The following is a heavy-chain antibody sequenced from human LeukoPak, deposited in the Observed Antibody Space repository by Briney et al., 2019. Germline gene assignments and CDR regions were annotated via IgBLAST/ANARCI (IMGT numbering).Heavy chain of an antibody. J-gene: IGHJ4*02. CDR2: IYTSGST. D-gene: IGHD3-22*01. Sequence: SETLSLTCTVSGGSISSGSYYWSWIRQPAGKELEWIGRIYTSGSTNYNPSLKSRVTISVDTSKNQFSLKLSSVTAADTAVYYCARGPSGYHFDYWGQGTLVTVSS. V-gene: IGHV4-61*02. CDR3: ARGPSGYHFDY. CDR1: GGSISSGSYY.